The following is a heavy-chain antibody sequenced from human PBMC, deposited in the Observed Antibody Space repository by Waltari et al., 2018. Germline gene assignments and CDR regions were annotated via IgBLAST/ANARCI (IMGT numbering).Heavy chain of an antibody. J-gene: IGHJ4*02. V-gene: IGHV4-34*01. D-gene: IGHD3-16*01. CDR2: GNHRGRT. CDR1: GASFRNYY. CDR3: VFGTLSPLHY. Sequence: QVQLQQWGAGLLKPSETLSLTCTVYGASFRNYYWSWVRQPPGKGPEWVGEGNHRGRTNYLPSLKSRVSRAVEPAENRFSLRLSSVPAADTAVYYCVFGTLSPLHYWGQGTRATVSS.